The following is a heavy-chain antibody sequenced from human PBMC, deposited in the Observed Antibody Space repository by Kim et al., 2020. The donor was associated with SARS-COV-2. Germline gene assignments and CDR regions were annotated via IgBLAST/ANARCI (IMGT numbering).Heavy chain of an antibody. V-gene: IGHV3-23*01. CDR3: AKSYSAYHLFDY. CDR1: GFTFSNYA. Sequence: GGSLRLSCAASGFTFSNYAMSWVRQDPGKGLEWVSTISRSGGSTYYADSVKGRFTISRDSSKNTLYLQMNSLRADDTAVYYCAKSYSAYHLFDYWGQGTLVTVSS. D-gene: IGHD5-12*01. CDR2: ISRSGGST. J-gene: IGHJ4*02.